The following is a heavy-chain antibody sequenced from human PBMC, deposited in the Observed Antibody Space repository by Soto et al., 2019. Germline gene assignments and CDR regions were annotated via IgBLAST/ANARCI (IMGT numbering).Heavy chain of an antibody. V-gene: IGHV3-30-3*01. Sequence: AGGSLRLSCAASGFTFSSYAMHWVRQAPGKGLEWVAVISYDGSNKHYADSVKGRFTISRDNSKNTLYLQMNSLRAEDTAVYYCARDREPGTLYYYDSSGTFDYWGQGTLVTVSS. J-gene: IGHJ4*02. CDR1: GFTFSSYA. CDR3: ARDREPGTLYYYDSSGTFDY. CDR2: ISYDGSNK. D-gene: IGHD3-22*01.